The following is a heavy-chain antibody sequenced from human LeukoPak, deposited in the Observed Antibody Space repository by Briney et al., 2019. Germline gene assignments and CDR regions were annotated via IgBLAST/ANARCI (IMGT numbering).Heavy chain of an antibody. V-gene: IGHV3-21*01. CDR3: AKDLAYRGSYYGPFDY. J-gene: IGHJ4*02. CDR2: ISSSSSYI. Sequence: GGSLRLSCAASEFTFSSYSMNWVRQAPGKGLEWVSSISSSSSYIYYADSVKGRFTISRDNSKNTLYLQMNSLRAEDTAVYYCAKDLAYRGSYYGPFDYWGQGTLVTVSS. CDR1: EFTFSSYS. D-gene: IGHD1-26*01.